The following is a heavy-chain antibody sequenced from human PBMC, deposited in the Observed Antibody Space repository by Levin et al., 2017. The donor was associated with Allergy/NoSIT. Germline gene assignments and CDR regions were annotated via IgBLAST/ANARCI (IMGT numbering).Heavy chain of an antibody. Sequence: AMRVFRQAPGKGLVWVSGISWDSGSIGYGDSVKGRFTISRDNAKKSLYLQMNSLRPEDTAFYYCTKDTRLGESSLYGWYFDVWGRGTLVTVSS. CDR1: A. J-gene: IGHJ2*01. D-gene: IGHD3-16*02. V-gene: IGHV3-9*01. CDR2: ISWDSGSI. CDR3: TKDTRLGESSLYGWYFDV.